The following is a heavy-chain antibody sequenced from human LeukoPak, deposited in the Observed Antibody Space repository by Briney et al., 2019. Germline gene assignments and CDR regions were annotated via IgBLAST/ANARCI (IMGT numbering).Heavy chain of an antibody. J-gene: IGHJ4*02. CDR3: ATIRRSSPWDN. CDR2: IKEDGSDK. V-gene: IGHV3-7*01. CDR1: GFTFSSYW. Sequence: PGESLRLSCAASGFTFSSYWMSWVRQAPGKGLEWVAHIKEDGSDKYYVDSVKGRFTISRDNAKKSLYLQMNSLRAEDTAVYYCATIRRSSPWDNWGQGTLVTVSS. D-gene: IGHD6-6*01.